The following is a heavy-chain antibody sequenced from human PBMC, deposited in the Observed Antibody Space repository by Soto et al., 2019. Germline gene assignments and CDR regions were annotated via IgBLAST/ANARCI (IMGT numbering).Heavy chain of an antibody. CDR3: AHRAGHYINISNYTYIDY. CDR2: IYWDGDK. V-gene: IGHV2-5*02. J-gene: IGHJ4*02. D-gene: IGHD3-10*01. CDR1: GFPFTTNGVG. Sequence: QIPLKESGPALVKPTQTLTLTCSFSGFPFTTNGVGVGWIRQPPGKALDWVALIYWDGDKRSSPSLKTRLTITRDTSTKQVVLTVTNRDPVDTATSDCAHRAGHYINISNYTYIDYLGQGTLVTVSS.